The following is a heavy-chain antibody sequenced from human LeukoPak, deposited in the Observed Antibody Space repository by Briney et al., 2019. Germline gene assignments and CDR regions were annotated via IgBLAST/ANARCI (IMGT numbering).Heavy chain of an antibody. CDR1: GFTFSSYS. D-gene: IGHD6-13*01. CDR3: ARAFMYSSSWDDY. CDR2: ISSSSSYI. Sequence: GGPLRLSCAASGFTFSSYSMNWVRQAPGKGLEWVSSISSSSSYIYYADSVKGRFTISRDSAKNSLYLQMNSLRAEDTAVYYCARAFMYSSSWDDYWGQGTLVTVSS. V-gene: IGHV3-21*01. J-gene: IGHJ4*02.